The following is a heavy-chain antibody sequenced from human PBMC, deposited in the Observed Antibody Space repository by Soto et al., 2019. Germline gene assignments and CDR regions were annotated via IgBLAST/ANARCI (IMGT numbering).Heavy chain of an antibody. CDR1: GGSFSGYY. D-gene: IGHD5-12*01. CDR3: ASGGGISVAGGYDDY. J-gene: IGHJ4*02. V-gene: IGHV4-34*01. Sequence: SETLSLTCAVYGGSFSGYYWSWIRQPPGKGLEWIGEINHSGSTNYNPSLKSRVTISVDTSKNQFSLKLSSVTAADTAVYYCASGGGISVAGGYDDYWGQGTLVTVSS. CDR2: INHSGST.